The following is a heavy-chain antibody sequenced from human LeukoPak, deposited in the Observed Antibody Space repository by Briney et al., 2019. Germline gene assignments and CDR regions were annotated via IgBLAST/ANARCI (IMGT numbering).Heavy chain of an antibody. Sequence: PSETLSLTCTVSGGSISSYYWSWIRQPPGKGLEWIGYIYYSGSTNYNPSLKSRVTISVDTSKNQFSLKLSSVTAADTAVYYCARVGITMIVQRGYFDYWGQGTLVTVSS. CDR3: ARVGITMIVQRGYFDY. V-gene: IGHV4-59*12. CDR1: GGSISSYY. J-gene: IGHJ4*02. CDR2: IYYSGST. D-gene: IGHD3-22*01.